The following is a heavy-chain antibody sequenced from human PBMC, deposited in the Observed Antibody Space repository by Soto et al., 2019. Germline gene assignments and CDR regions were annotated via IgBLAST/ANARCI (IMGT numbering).Heavy chain of an antibody. V-gene: IGHV3-21*01. Sequence: EVQLVESGGGLVKPGGSLRLSCAASGFTFSSYSRNWVRQAPGQGLEWVSSISSSSSYIYYADSVKGRFTISRDNAKNSLYIQMNILRAEDTAVYYFAIDMKLLGFGESDPYMDVWGKVTTVTVSS. J-gene: IGHJ6*03. D-gene: IGHD3-10*01. CDR2: ISSSSSYI. CDR1: GFTFSSYS. CDR3: AIDMKLLGFGESDPYMDV.